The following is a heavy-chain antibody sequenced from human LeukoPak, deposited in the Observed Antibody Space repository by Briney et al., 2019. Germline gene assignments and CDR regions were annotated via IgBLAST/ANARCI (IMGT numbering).Heavy chain of an antibody. V-gene: IGHV1-2*02. D-gene: IGHD1-7*01. CDR3: ARDLDNWNYDPFDY. Sequence: ASVKVSCKTSGYTFTAHYLHWVRQAPGQGLQWTGWINPDSGGTNYAQTFQGRVTMSSDTSVDTAYMELTSLASDDSAVYYCARDLDNWNYDPFDYWGQGTLVTVSS. CDR2: INPDSGGT. J-gene: IGHJ4*02. CDR1: GYTFTAHY.